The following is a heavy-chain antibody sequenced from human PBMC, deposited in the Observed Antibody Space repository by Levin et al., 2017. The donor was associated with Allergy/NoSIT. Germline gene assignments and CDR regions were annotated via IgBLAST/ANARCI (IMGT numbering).Heavy chain of an antibody. CDR2: IYYSGST. J-gene: IGHJ3*02. CDR1: GGSISSSSYY. CDR3: ARIAGYYDSSGYRNDAFDI. D-gene: IGHD3-22*01. Sequence: GSLRLSCTVSGGSISSSSYYWGWIRQPPGKGLEWIGSIYYSGSTYYNPSLKSRVTISVDTSKNQFSLKLSSVTAADTAVYYCARIAGYYDSSGYRNDAFDIWGQGTMVTVSS. V-gene: IGHV4-39*01.